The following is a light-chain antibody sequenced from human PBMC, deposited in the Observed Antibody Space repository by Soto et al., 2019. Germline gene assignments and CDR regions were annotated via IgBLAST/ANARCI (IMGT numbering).Light chain of an antibody. CDR2: DAS. CDR3: LQYNGYPV. J-gene: IGKJ3*01. CDR1: QGINSA. V-gene: IGKV1-13*02. Sequence: AIQLTQSPSSLSASVGDRVTITCRASQGINSALAWYQQRPGKAPKLLIFDASSLQSGVPSRFSGGGSGTDFTLTISCLQPEDLSTYYCLQYNGYPVFCPGTKVDIK.